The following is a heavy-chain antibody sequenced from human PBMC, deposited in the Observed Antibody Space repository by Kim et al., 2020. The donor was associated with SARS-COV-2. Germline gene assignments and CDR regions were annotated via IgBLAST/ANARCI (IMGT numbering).Heavy chain of an antibody. J-gene: IGHJ6*02. CDR3: ARDLRHSPAARGGLSHGKRLKYYGMDV. D-gene: IGHD6-6*01. CDR2: ISSSSSYI. CDR1: GFTFSSYS. V-gene: IGHV3-21*01. Sequence: GGSLRLSCAASGFTFSSYSMNCVRQAPGKGLEWVSSISSSSSYIYYADSVKGRFTISRDNAKNSLYLQMNSLRAEETAVYYCARDLRHSPAARGGLSHGKRLKYYGMDVWGQGTTVTVSS.